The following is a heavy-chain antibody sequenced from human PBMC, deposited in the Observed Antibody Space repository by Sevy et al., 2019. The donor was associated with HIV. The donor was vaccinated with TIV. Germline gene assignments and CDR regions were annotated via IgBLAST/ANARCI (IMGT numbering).Heavy chain of an antibody. CDR1: GYSFTSYW. J-gene: IGHJ3*02. CDR3: ARVAGRITIFGVVTGGHHDAFVI. Sequence: GESLKISCKGSGYSFTSYWIGWVRQMPGKGLEWMGIIYPGDSDTRYSRSFQGQVTISADKSISTAYLQWSSLKASDTAMYYCARVAGRITIFGVVTGGHHDAFVIWGQGTMVTVSS. CDR2: IYPGDSDT. V-gene: IGHV5-51*01. D-gene: IGHD3-3*01.